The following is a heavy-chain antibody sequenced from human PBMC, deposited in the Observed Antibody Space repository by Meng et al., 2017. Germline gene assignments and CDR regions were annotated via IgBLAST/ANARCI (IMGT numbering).Heavy chain of an antibody. CDR1: GAAVGSGNDY. J-gene: IGHJ4*02. Sequence: VQLCGAGPGLGSPSETWSRTFPVPGAAVGSGNDYWSWIRHPPGNGLEWIGYIVYSGSTTSNPSLKPRVTISVDTSKNQFSLKLTSVTAADTAVYFCARDVGGDYETLFDYWGQGTLVTVSS. V-gene: IGHV4-61*01. CDR3: ARDVGGDYETLFDY. CDR2: IVYSGST. D-gene: IGHD4-17*01.